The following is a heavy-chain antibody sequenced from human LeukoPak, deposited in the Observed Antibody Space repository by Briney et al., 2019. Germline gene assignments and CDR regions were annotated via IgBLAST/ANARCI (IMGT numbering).Heavy chain of an antibody. V-gene: IGHV1-69*01. J-gene: IGHJ4*02. D-gene: IGHD6-19*01. CDR2: IIPIFGTA. Sequence: SVKVSCKASGGTLSSYAISWVRQAPGQGLEWMGGIIPIFGTANYAQKFQGRVTITAGESTSTAYMELSSLRSEDTAVYYCARGRSSGWYGGDYDEANYFDYWGQGTLVTVSS. CDR3: ARGRSSGWYGGDYDEANYFDY. CDR1: GGTLSSYA.